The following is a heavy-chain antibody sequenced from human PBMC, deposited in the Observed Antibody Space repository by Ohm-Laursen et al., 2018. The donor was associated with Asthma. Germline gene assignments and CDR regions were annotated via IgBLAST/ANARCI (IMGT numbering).Heavy chain of an antibody. CDR1: GFTFSSYA. CDR2: ISYDGSNK. J-gene: IGHJ6*02. CDR3: ARGEVPVYYYGLDD. V-gene: IGHV3-30-3*01. D-gene: IGHD4-11*01. Sequence: SLRLSCSASGFTFSSYAMHWVRQAPGKGLEWVAVISYDGSNKYYADSVKGRFTISRDNSKTTLHLQMNSPRAEDTAVYYCARGEVPVYYYGLDDWGQGTTVTVSS.